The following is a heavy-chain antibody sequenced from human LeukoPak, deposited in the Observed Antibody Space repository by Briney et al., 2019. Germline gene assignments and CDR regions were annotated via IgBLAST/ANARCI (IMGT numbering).Heavy chain of an antibody. CDR3: ASGFGVVMQYYFDY. CDR2: IIPILGIA. CDR1: GGTFSSYA. V-gene: IGHV1-69*04. Sequence: GASVKVSCKASGGTFSSYAISWVRQAPGQGLEWMGRIIPILGIANYAQKFQGRVTITADKSTSTAYMELSSLRSEDTAVYYCASGFGVVMQYYFDYWGQGTLVTVSS. J-gene: IGHJ4*02. D-gene: IGHD3-3*01.